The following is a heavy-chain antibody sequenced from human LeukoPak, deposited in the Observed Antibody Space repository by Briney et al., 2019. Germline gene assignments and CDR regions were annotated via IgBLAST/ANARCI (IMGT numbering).Heavy chain of an antibody. Sequence: PGGSLRLSCAASGFTLSNYAMSWVRQPPGKGLEWIGSISYSGSTYYNPSLKSRVTVSVETSKNQFSLKLSSVTAADTAVYYCATHTYDSSGYYFVYWGQGALVTVSS. CDR3: ATHTYDSSGYYFVY. D-gene: IGHD3-22*01. CDR2: ISYSGST. CDR1: GFTLSNYA. V-gene: IGHV4-59*05. J-gene: IGHJ4*02.